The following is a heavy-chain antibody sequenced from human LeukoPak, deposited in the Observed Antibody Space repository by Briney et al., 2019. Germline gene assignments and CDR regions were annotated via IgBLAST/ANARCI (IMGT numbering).Heavy chain of an antibody. D-gene: IGHD5/OR15-5a*01. Sequence: SETLSLTCAVYGGCFSGYDWSWIRQPPGKGLEWIGEINHGGSTSYNPSLKSRVTISVDTSKNQFSLKLSSVTAADTAVYYGPVSRYMDVWGKGTTVTVSS. CDR3: PVSRYMDV. V-gene: IGHV4-34*01. CDR2: INHGGST. CDR1: GGCFSGYD. J-gene: IGHJ6*03.